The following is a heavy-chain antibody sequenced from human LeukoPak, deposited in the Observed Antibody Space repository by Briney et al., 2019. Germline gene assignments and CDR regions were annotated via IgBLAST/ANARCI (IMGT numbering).Heavy chain of an antibody. D-gene: IGHD3-3*01. CDR2: INSDGSST. V-gene: IGHV3-74*01. Sequence: GGSLRLSCAASGFTFSSYWMHWVRQAPGKGLVWVSRINSDGSSTSYADSVKGRFTISRDNAKNTLYLQMNSLRAEDTAVYYCARGPRGDFWSGYYSTYYYYGMDVWGQGTLVTVSS. CDR3: ARGPRGDFWSGYYSTYYYYGMDV. J-gene: IGHJ6*02. CDR1: GFTFSSYW.